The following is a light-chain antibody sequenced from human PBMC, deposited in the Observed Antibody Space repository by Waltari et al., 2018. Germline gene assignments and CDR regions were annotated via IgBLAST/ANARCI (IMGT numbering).Light chain of an antibody. J-gene: IGLJ2*01. Sequence: QSVLTQPPSASGTPGQRVTISCSGSSSNIGGDYVYWYTQLPGTAPKLLIYRNYRGASGVPDRFSGSKSCTSASLAISGRRSEDEADYLCATWDDSLRGVVFGGGTKVTVL. CDR2: RNY. V-gene: IGLV1-47*01. CDR1: SSNIGGDY. CDR3: ATWDDSLRGVV.